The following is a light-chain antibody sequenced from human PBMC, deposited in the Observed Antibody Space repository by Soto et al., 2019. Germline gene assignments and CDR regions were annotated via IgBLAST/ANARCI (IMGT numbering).Light chain of an antibody. J-gene: IGLJ3*02. CDR3: IPYAGSDNCWV. Sequence: QSVLTQPPSASGSPGQSVAISCTGTSSDVGGYNFVSWYQQHPGKAPKLMIYEVSKRPSGVPDRFSGSKSGNTASLTVSGLQAEDEADDYCIPYAGSDNCWVFGVGTKLTVL. CDR2: EVS. V-gene: IGLV2-8*01. CDR1: SSDVGGYNF.